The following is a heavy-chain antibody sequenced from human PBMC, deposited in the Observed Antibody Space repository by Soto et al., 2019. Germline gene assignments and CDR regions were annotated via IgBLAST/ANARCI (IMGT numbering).Heavy chain of an antibody. CDR1: GGTFSSYA. Sequence: GASVKVSGKASGGTFSSYAISWVRQAPGQGLEWMGGIIPIFGTANYAQKFQGRVTITADESTSTAYMELSSLRSEDTAVYYCARANYYGSGSPVSYYYYYGMDVWGQGTTVTVSS. D-gene: IGHD3-10*01. CDR3: ARANYYGSGSPVSYYYYYGMDV. V-gene: IGHV1-69*13. CDR2: IIPIFGTA. J-gene: IGHJ6*02.